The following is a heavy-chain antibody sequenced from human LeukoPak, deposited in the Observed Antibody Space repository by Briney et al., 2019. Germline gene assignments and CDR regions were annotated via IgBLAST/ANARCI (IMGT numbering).Heavy chain of an antibody. CDR2: MNPKSGNT. D-gene: IGHD1-26*01. CDR3: ARVWGAIDY. CDR1: EYTFINYD. V-gene: IGHV1-8*01. Sequence: ASVKVSCKTSEYTFINYDINWVRQATGQGLEWMGWMNPKSGNTGSAQRFQGRVTMTRDTSISTAYMELSSLASEDTAVYYCARVWGAIDYWGQGTLVTVSS. J-gene: IGHJ4*02.